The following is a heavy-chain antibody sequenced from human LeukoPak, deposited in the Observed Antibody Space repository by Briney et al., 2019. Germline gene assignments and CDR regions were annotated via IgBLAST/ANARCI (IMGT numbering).Heavy chain of an antibody. CDR1: GGSISSYY. J-gene: IGHJ3*02. V-gene: IGHV4-59*01. CDR2: IYYSGST. CDR3: AGAPYDILTGYRHGDAFDI. D-gene: IGHD3-9*01. Sequence: PSETLSLTCTVSGGSISSYYWSWIRQPPGKGLKWIGYIYYSGSTNYNPSLKSRVTISVDTSKNQFPLKLSSVTAADTAVYYCAGAPYDILTGYRHGDAFDIWGQGTMVTISS.